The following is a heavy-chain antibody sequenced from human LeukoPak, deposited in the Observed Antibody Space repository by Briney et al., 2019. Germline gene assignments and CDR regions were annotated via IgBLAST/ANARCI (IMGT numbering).Heavy chain of an antibody. CDR2: IYYSGST. CDR3: ARHPYYYDSSGSYMDV. V-gene: IGHV4-59*08. Sequence: SETLSLTCTVSGGSISSYYWSWIRQPPGKGLEWIGYIYYSGSTNYNPSLKSRVTISVDTSKNQFSLKLSSVTAADTAVYYCARHPYYYDSSGSYMDVWGKGTTVTVSS. D-gene: IGHD3-22*01. CDR1: GGSISSYY. J-gene: IGHJ6*03.